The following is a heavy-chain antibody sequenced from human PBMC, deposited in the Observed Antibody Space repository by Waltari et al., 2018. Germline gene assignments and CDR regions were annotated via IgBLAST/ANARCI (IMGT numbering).Heavy chain of an antibody. V-gene: IGHV4-39*01. Sequence: QLQLQESGPGLVKPSETLSLTCTVSGGSISSSSYYWGWIRQPPGKGLEWIGSIYYSGSTYYNPSLKSRVPISVDTSKTQFSLKLSSVTAADTAVYYCARHTRGGFGELLYPFYFDYWGQGTLVTVSS. J-gene: IGHJ4*02. CDR2: IYYSGST. D-gene: IGHD3-10*01. CDR3: ARHTRGGFGELLYPFYFDY. CDR1: GGSISSSSYY.